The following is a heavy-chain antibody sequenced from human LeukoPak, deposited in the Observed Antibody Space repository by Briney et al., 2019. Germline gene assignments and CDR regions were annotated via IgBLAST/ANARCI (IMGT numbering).Heavy chain of an antibody. V-gene: IGHV3-7*01. CDR1: GFSISNYW. J-gene: IGHJ5*02. CDR2: IKGDGSEK. Sequence: GESLRLSCAASGFSISNYWMTWVRQAPGKGLECVANIKGDGSEKNYVDSVKGRFTISRDNAKNSLYLQMNSLRAEDTAVCYCVRQAGVSWGQGTLVTVSS. D-gene: IGHD6-19*01. CDR3: VRQAGVS.